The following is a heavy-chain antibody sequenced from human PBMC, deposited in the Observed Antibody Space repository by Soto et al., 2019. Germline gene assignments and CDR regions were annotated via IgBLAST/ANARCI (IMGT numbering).Heavy chain of an antibody. CDR3: ARGLSSPRIAARLGLGY. Sequence: SETLSLTCAVYGGSFSGYYWSWIRQPPGKGLEWIGEINHSGSTNYNPSLKSRVTISVDTSKNQFSLKLSSVTAADTAVYYCARGLSSPRIAARLGLGYWGQGTLVTVSS. D-gene: IGHD6-6*01. J-gene: IGHJ4*02. V-gene: IGHV4-34*01. CDR2: INHSGST. CDR1: GGSFSGYY.